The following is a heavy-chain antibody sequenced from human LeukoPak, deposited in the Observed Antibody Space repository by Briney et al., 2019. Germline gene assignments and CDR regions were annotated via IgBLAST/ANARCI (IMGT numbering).Heavy chain of an antibody. Sequence: SETLSLTCAVYGGSFSGYYWSWIRQPPGKGLEWIGEINHSGSTNYNPSLKSRVTISVDTSKNQFSLKLSSVTAADTAVYYCARPRVGGSPRYGSGSYYNGRGLDPWGQGTLVTVSS. CDR1: GGSFSGYY. J-gene: IGHJ5*02. CDR3: ARPRVGGSPRYGSGSYYNGRGLDP. CDR2: INHSGST. V-gene: IGHV4-34*01. D-gene: IGHD3-10*01.